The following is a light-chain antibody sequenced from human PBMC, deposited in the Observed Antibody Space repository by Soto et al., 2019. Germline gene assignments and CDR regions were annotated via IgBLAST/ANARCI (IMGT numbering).Light chain of an antibody. CDR1: QSVSSSR. CDR2: DAS. Sequence: EIVLTQSPGTLSLSPGERATLSCRASQSVSSSRLAWYRQKPGQAPRLLIYDASTRATGIPARFSGSGSGTDFTLTISRLEPEDFAVYYCQQYGSSPITFGQGTRLEIK. CDR3: QQYGSSPIT. V-gene: IGKV3-20*01. J-gene: IGKJ5*01.